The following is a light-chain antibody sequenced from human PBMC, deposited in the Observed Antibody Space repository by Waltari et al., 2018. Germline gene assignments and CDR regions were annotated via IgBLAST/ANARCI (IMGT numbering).Light chain of an antibody. V-gene: IGLV3-25*03. CDR3: QSTDTIGTTVV. J-gene: IGLJ2*01. CDR1: VLTKEY. CDR2: KET. Sequence: SYGLTQPPSVSVSPGQTARINCSGDVLTKEYGYWYQQKPGRAPVVVIFKETERPPGIPERFSGSGSGTTVTLTITGVQAEDEADYYCQSTDTIGTTVVFGGGTRLIAL.